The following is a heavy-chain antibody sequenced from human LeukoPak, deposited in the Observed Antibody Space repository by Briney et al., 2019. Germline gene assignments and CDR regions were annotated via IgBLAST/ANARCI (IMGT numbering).Heavy chain of an antibody. CDR3: ARMFRGVQSHLSWFDS. CDR2: INHSGIT. Sequence: PSETLSLTCAVYSGSFSDYYWSWIRHPPGKGLEWIGEINHSGITNYLPSLKSRATISVDTSKNQFSLKLNSVTAADTAVYYCARMFRGVQSHLSWFDSWGQGTLVTVSS. CDR1: SGSFSDYY. V-gene: IGHV4-34*01. J-gene: IGHJ5*01. D-gene: IGHD3-10*01.